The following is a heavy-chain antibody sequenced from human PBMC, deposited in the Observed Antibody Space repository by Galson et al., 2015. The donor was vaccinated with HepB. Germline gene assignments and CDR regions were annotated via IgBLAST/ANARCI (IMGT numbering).Heavy chain of an antibody. J-gene: IGHJ4*02. D-gene: IGHD1-26*01. Sequence: SLRLSCAASGFTFSSYAMHWVRQAPGKGLEWVAVISYDGSNKYYADSVKGRFTISRDNSKNTLYLQMNSLRAEDTAVYYCARDRSVVRSYLTPQDYWGQGTLVTVSS. CDR1: GFTFSSYA. CDR2: ISYDGSNK. V-gene: IGHV3-30*04. CDR3: ARDRSVVRSYLTPQDY.